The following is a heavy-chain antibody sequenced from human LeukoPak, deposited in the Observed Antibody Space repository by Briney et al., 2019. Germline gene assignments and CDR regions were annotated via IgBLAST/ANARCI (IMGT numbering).Heavy chain of an antibody. J-gene: IGHJ4*02. CDR1: GGSISTYY. Sequence: SETLSLTCTLSGGSISTYYWSWIRQPPGKGLEWIGYIYHSGSTNYNPSLKSRVTISVDTSKNQFSLKLSSVTAADTAVYYRARGGGYASPIGYWGQGALVTVSS. CDR2: IYHSGST. D-gene: IGHD5-12*01. CDR3: ARGGGYASPIGY. V-gene: IGHV4-59*01.